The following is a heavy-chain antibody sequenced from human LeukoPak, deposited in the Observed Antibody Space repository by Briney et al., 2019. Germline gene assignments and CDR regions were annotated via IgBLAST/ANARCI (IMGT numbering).Heavy chain of an antibody. Sequence: GGSLRLSCAASGFTFSSYEMNWVRQAPGEGLEWISYISSSGSTIYYADSVKGRFTISRDSAKNSLYLQMNSLRAEDTAVYYCARDAGGSCSSTSCSFDYWGQGTLVTVSS. CDR1: GFTFSSYE. CDR3: ARDAGGSCSSTSCSFDY. V-gene: IGHV3-48*03. D-gene: IGHD2-2*01. CDR2: ISSSGSTI. J-gene: IGHJ4*02.